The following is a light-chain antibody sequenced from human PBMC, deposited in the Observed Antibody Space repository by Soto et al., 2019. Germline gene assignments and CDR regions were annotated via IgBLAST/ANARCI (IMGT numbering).Light chain of an antibody. CDR2: GNS. Sequence: QSVLTQPPSVSGAPGQRVSISCTGSSSNIGAGYDVHWYQQLPGTAPKLLIYGNSNRPSGVPDRFSGSKSGTSASLAITGLQSEAEADYLCQSYDSSLSVVFGGGTKVTVL. CDR3: QSYDSSLSVV. J-gene: IGLJ2*01. CDR1: SSNIGAGYD. V-gene: IGLV1-40*01.